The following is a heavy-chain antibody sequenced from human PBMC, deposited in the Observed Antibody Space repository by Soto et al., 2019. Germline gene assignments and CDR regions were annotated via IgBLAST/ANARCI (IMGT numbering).Heavy chain of an antibody. V-gene: IGHV3-21*01. CDR1: GFTFSTYN. D-gene: IGHD3-10*01. Sequence: EVQLVESGGGLVKPGGSLRLSCAASGFTFSTYNMNWVRQAPGKGLEWVSSISGSSSYLYYADSVKGRFTISRDNAKNSLYQQMNSLRAEDTAVYDCARDPLTMVPYYVDYWGQVTLVTVSS. J-gene: IGHJ4*02. CDR2: ISGSSSYL. CDR3: ARDPLTMVPYYVDY.